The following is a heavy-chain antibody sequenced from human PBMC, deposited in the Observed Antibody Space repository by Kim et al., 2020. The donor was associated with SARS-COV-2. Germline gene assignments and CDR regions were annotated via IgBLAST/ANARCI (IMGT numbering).Heavy chain of an antibody. CDR1: GFTFSSYW. J-gene: IGHJ5*02. V-gene: IGHV3-74*01. D-gene: IGHD3-10*01. CDR2: INTDGSST. CDR3: AREIYGSGMGFDP. Sequence: GGSLRLSCAASGFTFSSYWMHWVRQAPGKRLVWVSRINTDGSSTSYADSVKGRFTISRDNAKNTLYLQMNSLRAEDTAVYYCAREIYGSGMGFDPCGQGTLVTVSS.